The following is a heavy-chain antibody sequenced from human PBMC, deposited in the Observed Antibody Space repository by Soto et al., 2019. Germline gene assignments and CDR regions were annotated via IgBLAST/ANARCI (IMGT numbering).Heavy chain of an antibody. V-gene: IGHV3-30*18. D-gene: IGHD2-2*01. CDR1: GFTFSSYG. J-gene: IGHJ6*02. Sequence: GGSLRLSCAASGFTFSSYGMHWVRQAPGKGLEWVAVISYDGSNKYYADSVKGRFTISRDNSKNTLYLQMNSLRAEDTAVYYCQKGNGVAAANGMDVWGQGTTVTVSS. CDR2: ISYDGSNK. CDR3: QKGNGVAAANGMDV.